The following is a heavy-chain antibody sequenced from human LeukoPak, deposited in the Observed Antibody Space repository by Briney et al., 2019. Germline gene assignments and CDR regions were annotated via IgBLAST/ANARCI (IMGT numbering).Heavy chain of an antibody. D-gene: IGHD3-10*01. V-gene: IGHV3-48*03. CDR2: ISGSASTI. CDR3: ARDRYYGSGSWDY. CDR1: GFTFISYE. Sequence: GGSLRLSCAASGFTFISYEMNWVRQAPGKGLEWVSYISGSASTIYYADSMKGRFTISRDNAKNSLYLQMNSLRAEDTAVYYCARDRYYGSGSWDYWGQGSLVTVSS. J-gene: IGHJ4*02.